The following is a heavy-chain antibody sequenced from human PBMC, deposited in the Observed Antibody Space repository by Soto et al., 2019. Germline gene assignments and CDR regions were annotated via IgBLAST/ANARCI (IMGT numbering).Heavy chain of an antibody. Sequence: QVQLVQSGAEVKKPGSSVKVSCKASGGTFSSYAISWVRQAPGQGLEWMGGIIPIFGTANHAQKFQGRVTMTADESTSTANMELSSLRSEDTAVDDCARAEVGRQLWFKNFDYWGQGTLVTVSS. CDR1: GGTFSSYA. V-gene: IGHV1-69*12. J-gene: IGHJ4*02. CDR3: ARAEVGRQLWFKNFDY. D-gene: IGHD5-18*01. CDR2: IIPIFGTA.